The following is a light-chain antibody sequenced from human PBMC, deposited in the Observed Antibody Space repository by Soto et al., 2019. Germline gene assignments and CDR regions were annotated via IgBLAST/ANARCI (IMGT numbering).Light chain of an antibody. V-gene: IGKV4-1*01. CDR3: QQYSSTPIT. J-gene: IGKJ5*01. Sequence: DIVMTQSPDSLAVSLGERATINCKSSQSVLYSSNNKNYLAWYQQKPGQPPRLLIYWASTRESGVPDRFSGSGSGTDFTLTISSLQAEDVAVYYCQQYSSTPITFGHGTRLEIK. CDR1: QSVLYSSNNKNY. CDR2: WAS.